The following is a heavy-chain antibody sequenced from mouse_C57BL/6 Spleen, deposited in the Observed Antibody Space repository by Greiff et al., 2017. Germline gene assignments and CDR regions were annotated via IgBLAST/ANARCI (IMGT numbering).Heavy chain of an antibody. CDR1: GYTFTSYW. CDR3: ARLLGRDY. Sequence: KQSCKASGYTFTSYWMQWVKHRPGQGLEWIGEIDPSAGYTNYNQKFKGKATLTVDTSSSTAYMQLSSLTSEDSAVYYCARLLGRDYWGQGTTLTVSS. D-gene: IGHD4-1*01. V-gene: IGHV1-50*01. J-gene: IGHJ2*01. CDR2: IDPSAGYT.